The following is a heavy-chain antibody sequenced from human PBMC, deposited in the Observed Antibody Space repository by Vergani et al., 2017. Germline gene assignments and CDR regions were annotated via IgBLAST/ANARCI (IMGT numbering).Heavy chain of an antibody. Sequence: QVQLQQWGAGLLKPSETLSLTCAVYGGSFSGYYWSWIRQPPGKGLEWIGEINHSGSTNYNPSLKSRVTISVDTSKNQFSLKLSSVTAADTAVYYCARGKTYYEFWSGPRPFDYWGQGTLVTVSS. CDR1: GGSFSGYY. J-gene: IGHJ4*02. D-gene: IGHD3-3*01. V-gene: IGHV4-34*01. CDR2: INHSGST. CDR3: ARGKTYYEFWSGPRPFDY.